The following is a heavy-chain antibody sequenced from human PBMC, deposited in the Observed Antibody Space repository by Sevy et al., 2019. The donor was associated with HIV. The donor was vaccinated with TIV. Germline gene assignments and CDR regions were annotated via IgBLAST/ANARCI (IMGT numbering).Heavy chain of an antibody. CDR2: ISWNSGSI. Sequence: GGSLRLSCAASGFTFDDYAMHWVRQAPGKGLEWVSGISWNSGSIGYADSVKGRFTISRDNAKNSLYPQMNSLRAEDTALYYCAKDMGRGGYCSSTSCYSPANYYYYGMDVWGQGTTVTVSS. CDR3: AKDMGRGGYCSSTSCYSPANYYYYGMDV. V-gene: IGHV3-9*01. J-gene: IGHJ6*02. CDR1: GFTFDDYA. D-gene: IGHD2-2*01.